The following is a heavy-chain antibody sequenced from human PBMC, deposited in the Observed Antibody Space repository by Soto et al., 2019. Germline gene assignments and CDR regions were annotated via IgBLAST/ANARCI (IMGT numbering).Heavy chain of an antibody. CDR3: ARFTETGSDSHGRLDY. Sequence: GGSLRLSCAASGFTFSGHGMHWVRQAPGKGLEWVTFIGYDGSLKDSADSVKGRFTISRDNSKNTLSLQMNSLRDDDTAVYYCARFTETGSDSHGRLDYWGRGILVPVSS. V-gene: IGHV3-33*01. J-gene: IGHJ4*02. CDR1: GFTFSGHG. D-gene: IGHD5-18*01. CDR2: IGYDGSLK.